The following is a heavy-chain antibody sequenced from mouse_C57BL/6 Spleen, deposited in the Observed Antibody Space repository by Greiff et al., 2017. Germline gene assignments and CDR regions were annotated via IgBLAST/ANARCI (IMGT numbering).Heavy chain of an antibody. D-gene: IGHD1-1*01. V-gene: IGHV1-81*01. Sequence: QVQLQQSGAELARPGASVKLSCKASGYTFTSYGISWVKQRTGQGLEWIGEIYPRSGNTYYNEKFKGKATLTADKSSSTAYMELRSLTSEDSAVYFCATYGSSYGLYVWGTGTTVTVSS. CDR2: IYPRSGNT. CDR1: GYTFTSYG. J-gene: IGHJ1*03. CDR3: ATYGSSYGLYV.